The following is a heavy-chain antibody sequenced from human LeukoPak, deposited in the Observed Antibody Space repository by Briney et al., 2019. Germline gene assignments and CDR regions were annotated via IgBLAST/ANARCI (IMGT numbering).Heavy chain of an antibody. Sequence: GGSLRLSCAASGFTFDDYAMHWVRQAPGKGLEWVSGISWNSGSIGYADSVKGRFTISRDNAKNSLYLQMNSLRAEDTALYYCAKAGPDSSGFDYWGQGTLVTVSS. CDR2: ISWNSGSI. CDR1: GFTFDDYA. D-gene: IGHD3-22*01. J-gene: IGHJ4*02. V-gene: IGHV3-9*01. CDR3: AKAGPDSSGFDY.